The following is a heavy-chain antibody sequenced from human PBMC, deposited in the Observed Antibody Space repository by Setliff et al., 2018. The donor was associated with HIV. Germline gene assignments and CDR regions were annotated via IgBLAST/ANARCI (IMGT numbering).Heavy chain of an antibody. CDR2: INSDGSTV. CDR1: GFSFSYYW. Sequence: GESLKISCAASGFSFSYYWMHWVRQAPGKGLEWVARINSDGSTVEHAGAVKGRLTISRDNSRNTQYLQMNSLSVEDTAVYYCVKNLYTEMWGEIFDSWGRGTLVTVSS. CDR3: VKNLYTEMWGEIFDS. D-gene: IGHD3-16*01. V-gene: IGHV3-74*03. J-gene: IGHJ4*02.